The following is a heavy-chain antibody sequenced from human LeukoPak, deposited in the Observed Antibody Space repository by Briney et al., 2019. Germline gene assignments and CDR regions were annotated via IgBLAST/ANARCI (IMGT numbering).Heavy chain of an antibody. D-gene: IGHD3-10*01. V-gene: IGHV5-10-1*01. CDR3: ARHFITMVRGVIIKESPDDY. Sequence: GESLKISCKGSGYSFTSYWISWVRQMPGKGLEWMGRIDPSDSYTNYSPSFQGHVTTSADKSISTAYLQWSSLKASDTAMYYCARHFITMVRGVIIKESPDDYWGQGTLVTVSS. CDR1: GYSFTSYW. CDR2: IDPSDSYT. J-gene: IGHJ4*02.